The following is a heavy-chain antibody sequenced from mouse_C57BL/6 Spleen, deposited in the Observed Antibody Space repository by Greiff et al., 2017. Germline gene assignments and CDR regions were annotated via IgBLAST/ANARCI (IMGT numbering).Heavy chain of an antibody. CDR1: GYAFSSYW. V-gene: IGHV1-80*01. J-gene: IGHJ2*01. Sequence: QVNVMQSGAELVKPGASVKISCTASGYAFSSYWMNWVKQRPGKGLEWIGQIYPGGGDTNYNGTFKGKTTLTADKSSSPAYMQLSSLTSEDSAVYVCARGWDNYFDYWGQGTTLTVSS. CDR2: IYPGGGDT. D-gene: IGHD3-3*01. CDR3: ARGWDNYFDY.